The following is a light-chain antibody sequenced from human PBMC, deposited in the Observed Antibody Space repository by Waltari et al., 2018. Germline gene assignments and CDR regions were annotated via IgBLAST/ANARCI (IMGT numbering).Light chain of an antibody. CDR1: QTINTW. CDR2: RTS. V-gene: IGKV1-5*03. CDR3: KQAWT. J-gene: IGKJ1*01. Sequence: DIQMTQSPSTLSASVGDRVTITCRASQTINTWLAWYQQKPGKAPNLLIYRTSTLESGVPSRFSGSGSGTEFTLTISSLRPDDFATYYCKQAWTFGQGTKVEIK.